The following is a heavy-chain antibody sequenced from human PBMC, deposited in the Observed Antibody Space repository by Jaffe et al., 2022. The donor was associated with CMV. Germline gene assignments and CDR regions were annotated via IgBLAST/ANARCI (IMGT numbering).Heavy chain of an antibody. D-gene: IGHD2-15*01. J-gene: IGHJ4*02. V-gene: IGHV2-5*01. CDR3: AHYPGVVAAPFSFDY. Sequence: QITLKESGPTLVKPTQTLTLTCTFSGFSLSTSGVGVGWIRQPPGKALEWLALIYWNDDKRYSPSLKSRLTITKDTSKNQVVLTMTNMDPVDTATYYCAHYPGVVAAPFSFDYWGQGTLVTVSS. CDR1: GFSLSTSGVG. CDR2: IYWNDDK.